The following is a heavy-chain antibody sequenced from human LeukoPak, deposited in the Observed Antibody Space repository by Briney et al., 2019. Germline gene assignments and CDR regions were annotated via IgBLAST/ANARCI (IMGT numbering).Heavy chain of an antibody. CDR1: GFTFNYAW. Sequence: PGGSLRLSCAASGFTFNYAWMSWVRRVPGKGLEWVAVMSVNGVNKYYADSVRGRFTVSRDISKNTQFLQMNSLRFEDTAVYFCVRESCSGGSCTYDPFDIWGHGTMVTVST. CDR3: VRESCSGGSCTYDPFDI. V-gene: IGHV3-30*03. D-gene: IGHD2-15*01. CDR2: MSVNGVNK. J-gene: IGHJ3*02.